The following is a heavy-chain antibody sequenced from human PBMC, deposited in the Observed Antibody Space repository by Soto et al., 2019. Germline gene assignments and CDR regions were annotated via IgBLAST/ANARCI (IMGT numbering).Heavy chain of an antibody. D-gene: IGHD3-3*01. Sequence: VKVSCKASGGTFSSYAISWVRQAPGQGLEWMGGIIPIFGTANYVQKFQGRVTITADESTSTAYMELSSLRSEDTAVYYCARSNDFWSGPMDVWGQGTTVTVSS. CDR1: GGTFSSYA. CDR3: ARSNDFWSGPMDV. V-gene: IGHV1-69*13. J-gene: IGHJ6*02. CDR2: IIPIFGTA.